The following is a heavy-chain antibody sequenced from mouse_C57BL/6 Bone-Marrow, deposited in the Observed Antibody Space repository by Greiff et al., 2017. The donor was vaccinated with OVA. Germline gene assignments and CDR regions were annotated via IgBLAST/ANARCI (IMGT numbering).Heavy chain of an antibody. CDR1: GYTFTDYY. V-gene: IGHV1-76*01. CDR2: LYPGSGNT. CDR3: ARNKRYCEV. J-gene: IGHJ1*03. Sequence: VQVVESGAELVRPGASVKLSCKASGYTFTDYYINWVKQRPGQGLEWIARLYPGSGNTYYNEKFKGKATLTAEKSSSTAYMQLSSLTSEDSAVYFCARNKRYCEVWGTGTTVTVAS.